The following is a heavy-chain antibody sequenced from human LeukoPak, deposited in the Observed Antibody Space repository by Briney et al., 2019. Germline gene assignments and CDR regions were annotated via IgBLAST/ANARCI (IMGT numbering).Heavy chain of an antibody. V-gene: IGHV1-69*13. J-gene: IGHJ3*02. CDR3: ARAYLSSGHGRVGAFDI. Sequence: SVKVSCKASGYTFTTYAINWVRQAPGQGLEWMGGIIPIFGTANYAQKFQGRVTITADESTSTAYMELSSLRSEDTAVYYCARAYLSSGHGRVGAFDIWGQGTMVTVSS. CDR2: IIPIFGTA. CDR1: GYTFTTYA. D-gene: IGHD6-19*01.